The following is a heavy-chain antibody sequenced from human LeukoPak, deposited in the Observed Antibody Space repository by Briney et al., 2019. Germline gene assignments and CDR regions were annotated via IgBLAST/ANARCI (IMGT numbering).Heavy chain of an antibody. J-gene: IGHJ4*02. V-gene: IGHV3-30*02. Sequence: GGSLRLSCAASGFTFSSYGVHWVRQAPGKGLEWVAFIRYDGNNKHYTDSVKGRFTISRDNSKNTLYLQMNSLRAEDTAVYYCTSSGWYSEYYFDYWGQGTLVTVSS. CDR1: GFTFSSYG. D-gene: IGHD6-19*01. CDR3: TSSGWYSEYYFDY. CDR2: IRYDGNNK.